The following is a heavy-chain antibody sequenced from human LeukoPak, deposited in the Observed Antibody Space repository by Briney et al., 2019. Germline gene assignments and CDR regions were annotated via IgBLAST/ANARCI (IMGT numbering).Heavy chain of an antibody. Sequence: GGSLRLSCAASGFTFSSYAMSWVRQAPGKGLEWVSTIGTAGDTYYPGSVKGRFTISRENAKNSLYLQMNSLRAGDTAVYYCARWIPLYGMDVWGQGTTVTVSS. CDR1: GFTFSSYA. D-gene: IGHD5-18*01. CDR3: ARWIPLYGMDV. V-gene: IGHV3-13*01. CDR2: IGTAGDT. J-gene: IGHJ6*02.